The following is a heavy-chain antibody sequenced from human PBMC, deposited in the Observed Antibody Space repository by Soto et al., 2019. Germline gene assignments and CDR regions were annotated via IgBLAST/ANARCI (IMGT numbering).Heavy chain of an antibody. CDR2: IRAYNGNT. V-gene: IGHV1-18*01. CDR3: ARDSDVVATITNFDY. CDR1: GYTFTSYG. J-gene: IGHJ4*02. D-gene: IGHD5-12*01. Sequence: ASVKVSCKASGYTFTSYGISWVRQAPGQGLEWMGWIRAYNGNTNYAQKLQGRVTMTTDTSTSTAYMELRSLRSDDTAVYYCARDSDVVATITNFDYWGQGTLVTVSS.